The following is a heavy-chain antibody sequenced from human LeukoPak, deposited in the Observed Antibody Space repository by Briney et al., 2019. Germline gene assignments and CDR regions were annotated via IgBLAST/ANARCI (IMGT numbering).Heavy chain of an antibody. CDR2: IKQNGSEK. CDR3: ARRGIISGWYWAYYFDY. D-gene: IGHD6-19*01. J-gene: IGHJ4*02. CDR1: GFTFSSYL. V-gene: IGHV3-7*01. Sequence: PGGSLRLSWAGSGFTFSSYLMSWVRQAPGKGLEGVANIKQNGSEKYYVDSVKGRFTISRDNAKNSLYLQMSSLRAEDTAVYYCARRGIISGWYWAYYFDYWGQGTLVTVSS.